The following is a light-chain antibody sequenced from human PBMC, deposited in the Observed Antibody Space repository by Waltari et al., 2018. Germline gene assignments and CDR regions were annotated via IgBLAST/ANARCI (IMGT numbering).Light chain of an antibody. Sequence: DIQMTQSPSSLSASVGDRVTITCRASQVISNYSVWYQQKPGKVPKVLIYASSTLQSGIPAQFRGSGSETDFTLTISSLQPEDVATYYCQKYNSAPLTFGPGTKVDIK. CDR2: ASS. CDR3: QKYNSAPLT. V-gene: IGKV1-27*01. J-gene: IGKJ3*01. CDR1: QVISNY.